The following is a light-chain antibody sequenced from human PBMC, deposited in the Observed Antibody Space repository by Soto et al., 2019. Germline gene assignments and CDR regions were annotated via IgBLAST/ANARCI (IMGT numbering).Light chain of an antibody. J-gene: IGLJ3*02. CDR3: VLYMGNGIWV. V-gene: IGLV8-61*01. CDR2: NTN. CDR1: YGSVSTNYF. Sequence: QTVVTQEPSFSVSRGTTVTLTCALNYGSVSTNYFASWYQQTPGQAPRTLIYNTNTRSSGVPDRFSGSILGSKAALTITGAQADYESDYYCVLYMGNGIWVFGGGTKLTVL.